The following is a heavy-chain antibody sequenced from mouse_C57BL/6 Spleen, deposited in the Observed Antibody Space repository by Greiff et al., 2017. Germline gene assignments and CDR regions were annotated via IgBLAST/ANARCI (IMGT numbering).Heavy chain of an antibody. J-gene: IGHJ3*01. V-gene: IGHV5-4*01. D-gene: IGHD2-4*01. CDR1: GFTFSSYA. CDR3: ARDQEDDYDGGPWFAY. CDR2: ISDGGSYT. Sequence: EVQGVESGGGLVKPGGSLKLSCAASGFTFSSYAMSWVRQTPEKRLEWVATISDGGSYTYYPDNVKGRFTISRDNAKNNLYLQMSHLKSEDTAMYYCARDQEDDYDGGPWFAYWGQGTLVTVSA.